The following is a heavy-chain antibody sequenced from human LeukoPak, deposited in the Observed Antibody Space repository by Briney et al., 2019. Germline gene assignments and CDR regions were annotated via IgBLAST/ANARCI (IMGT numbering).Heavy chain of an antibody. CDR3: ARPGIVLGFDP. V-gene: IGHV4-34*01. D-gene: IGHD3-10*01. J-gene: IGHJ5*02. Sequence: SETLSLTCAVYGGSFSGYYWSWIRQPPGKGLEWIGEINHSGSTNYNPSLKSRVTISVDTSKNQFSLKLSSVTAADTAVYYCARPGIVLGFDPWGQGTLVTVSS. CDR2: INHSGST. CDR1: GGSFSGYY.